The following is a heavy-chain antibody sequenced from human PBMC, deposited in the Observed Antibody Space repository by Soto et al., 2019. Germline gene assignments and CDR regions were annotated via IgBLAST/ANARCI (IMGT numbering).Heavy chain of an antibody. V-gene: IGHV4-59*08. D-gene: IGHD4-17*01. Sequence: SETLSLTCTVSGGSISSYYWSWIRQPPGKGLEWIGYIYYSGSTNYNPSLKSRVTISVDTSKNQFSLKLSSVTAADTAVYYCARQPGYGGLPLYYFDYWGQGTLVTVSS. CDR1: GGSISSYY. CDR2: IYYSGST. J-gene: IGHJ4*02. CDR3: ARQPGYGGLPLYYFDY.